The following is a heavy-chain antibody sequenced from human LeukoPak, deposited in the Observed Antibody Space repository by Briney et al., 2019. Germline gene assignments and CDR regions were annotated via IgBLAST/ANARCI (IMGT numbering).Heavy chain of an antibody. V-gene: IGHV4-34*01. CDR1: GGSFSGYY. CDR2: INHSGST. Sequence: PSETLSLTCAVYGGSFSGYYWSWIRQPPGKGLEWIGEINHSGSTNYNPSLKSRVTISVDTSKNQFSLKLSSVTAADTAVYYCARVDITIFGVVITPFAFDIWGQGTMVTVSS. D-gene: IGHD3-3*01. J-gene: IGHJ3*02. CDR3: ARVDITIFGVVITPFAFDI.